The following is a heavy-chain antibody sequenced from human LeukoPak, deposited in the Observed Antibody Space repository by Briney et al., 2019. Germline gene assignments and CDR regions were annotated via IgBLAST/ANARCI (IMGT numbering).Heavy chain of an antibody. CDR2: IIPIFGTA. D-gene: IGHD6-13*01. J-gene: IGHJ6*03. Sequence: ASVKVSCKASGGTFSSYAISWVRQAPGQGLEWMGGIIPIFGTANYAQKFQGRVTITADESTSTAYMELRSLRSDDTAVYYCARAQGIAAAGTRGRYYYMDVWGKGTTVTISS. CDR1: GGTFSSYA. V-gene: IGHV1-69*13. CDR3: ARAQGIAAAGTRGRYYYMDV.